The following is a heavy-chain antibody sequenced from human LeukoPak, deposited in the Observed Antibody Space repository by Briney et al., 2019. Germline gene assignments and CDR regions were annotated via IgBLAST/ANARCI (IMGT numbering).Heavy chain of an antibody. CDR1: GGSISSSSYY. Sequence: PSETLSLTCTVSGGSISSSSYYWGWIRQPPGKGLEWIGSIYYSGSTYYNPSLKSRVTISVDTSKNQFSLKLSSVTAADTAVYYCAREVGQSDSYPDWGQGTLVTVSS. D-gene: IGHD1-26*01. J-gene: IGHJ4*02. CDR3: AREVGQSDSYPD. CDR2: IYYSGST. V-gene: IGHV4-39*07.